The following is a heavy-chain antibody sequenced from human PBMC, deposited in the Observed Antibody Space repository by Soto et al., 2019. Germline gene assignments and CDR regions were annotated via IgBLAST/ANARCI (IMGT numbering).Heavy chain of an antibody. CDR2: IYWDDDK. Sequence: QITLKKSGPTLVKPTQTLTLTCTFSGFSLSTSGVGVGWIRQPPGKALQWLALIYWDDDKRYSTSLKSRLTITKDTSKNQVGRTMTNMDPVDTATYYCAHRPSYCSGGSCYSGFDYWGQGTLVTVSS. D-gene: IGHD2-15*01. J-gene: IGHJ4*02. CDR1: GFSLSTSGVG. CDR3: AHRPSYCSGGSCYSGFDY. V-gene: IGHV2-5*02.